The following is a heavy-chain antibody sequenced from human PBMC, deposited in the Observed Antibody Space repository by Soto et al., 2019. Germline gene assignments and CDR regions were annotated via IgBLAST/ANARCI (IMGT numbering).Heavy chain of an antibody. J-gene: IGHJ4*01. Sequence: ASVKVSCKTSGYNFTNFDINWVRQAPGRGLVWMGWMNPSSGETGSAQNFQGRVTMTRDISTRTFFMQLTSLRSEDTAIYYCARLAEYCNGIKCYSNFDFWGRGTQVTAPQ. V-gene: IGHV1-8*01. CDR3: ARLAEYCNGIKCYSNFDF. CDR1: GYNFTNFD. D-gene: IGHD2-15*01. CDR2: MNPSSGET.